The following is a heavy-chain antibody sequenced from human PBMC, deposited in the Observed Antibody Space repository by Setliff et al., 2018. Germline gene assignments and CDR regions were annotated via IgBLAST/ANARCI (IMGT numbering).Heavy chain of an antibody. Sequence: GGSLRLSCEASGFSFSDSFMSWIRQAPGKGLEWVSTISGSADNTYYADSVKGRFTISRDNSQNTVFLQVNSLRPEDSAVYYCAKEDYSDSSGYYYETPWFDPWGQGTLVTVSS. CDR3: AKEDYSDSSGYYYETPWFDP. CDR2: ISGSADNT. V-gene: IGHV3-23*01. CDR1: GFSFSDSF. D-gene: IGHD3-22*01. J-gene: IGHJ5*02.